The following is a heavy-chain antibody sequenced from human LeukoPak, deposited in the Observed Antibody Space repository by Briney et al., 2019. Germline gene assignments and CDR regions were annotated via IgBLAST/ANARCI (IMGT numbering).Heavy chain of an antibody. CDR1: GYTFTTYG. CDR3: ARDRAVVVAATDY. J-gene: IGHJ4*02. CDR2: ISPYNGNT. D-gene: IGHD2-15*01. Sequence: GASVKVSCKASGYTFTTYGISWVRQAPGQGLEWMGWISPYNGNTNYAHKLQGRVTMTTDTSTSTAYMELRSLRSDDTAVYYCARDRAVVVAATDYWGQGTLVTVSS. V-gene: IGHV1-18*01.